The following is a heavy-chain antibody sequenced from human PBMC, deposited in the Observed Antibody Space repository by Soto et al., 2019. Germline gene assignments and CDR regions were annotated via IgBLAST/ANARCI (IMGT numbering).Heavy chain of an antibody. Sequence: SETLSLTCSVSGGSVSSGTYYWSWIRQPPGKGLEWIGYIYYNGGTDYNPSLKSRVTISLDTPKNQFSLHLYSVTAADTAIYHSARAITAYDPIGMDVWGQGTKVTVYS. CDR2: IYYNGGT. V-gene: IGHV4-61*01. D-gene: IGHD5-12*01. CDR3: ARAITAYDPIGMDV. J-gene: IGHJ6*02. CDR1: GGSVSSGTYY.